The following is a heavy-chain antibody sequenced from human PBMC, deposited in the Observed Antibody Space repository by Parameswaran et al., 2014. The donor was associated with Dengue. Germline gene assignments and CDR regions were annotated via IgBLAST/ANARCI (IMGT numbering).Heavy chain of an antibody. J-gene: IGHJ6*03. V-gene: IGHV1-69*01. CDR3: ARVEVSVAGSGYYYYYMDV. Sequence: WVRQAPGQGLEWMGGIIPIFGTANYAQKFQGRVTITADESTSTAYMELSSLRSEDTAVYYCARVEVSVAGSGYYYYYMDVWARTTVTVSS. D-gene: IGHD5/OR15-5a*01. CDR2: IIPIFGTA.